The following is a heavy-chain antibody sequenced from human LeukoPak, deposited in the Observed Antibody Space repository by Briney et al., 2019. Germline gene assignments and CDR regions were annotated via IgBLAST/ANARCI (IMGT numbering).Heavy chain of an antibody. J-gene: IGHJ4*02. CDR3: ARDGGVRPFDSSWYFRLYHYFDY. CDR1: GFTFSDYY. CDR2: ISSSGSTI. Sequence: KPGGSLRLSCAASGFTFSDYYMSWIRQAPGKGLEWVSYISSSGSTIYYADSVKGRFTISRDNAKNSLYLQMNSLRAEDTAVYYCARDGGVRPFDSSWYFRLYHYFDYWGQGTLVTVSS. V-gene: IGHV3-11*01. D-gene: IGHD3-22*01.